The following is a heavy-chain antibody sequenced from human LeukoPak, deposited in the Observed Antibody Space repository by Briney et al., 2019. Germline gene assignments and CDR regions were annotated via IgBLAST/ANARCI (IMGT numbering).Heavy chain of an antibody. V-gene: IGHV3-23*01. CDR1: GFTFGSYA. D-gene: IGHD5-18*01. J-gene: IGHJ4*02. CDR3: AKGQIQLWVPTDY. CDR2: ISGSGGST. Sequence: GGSLRLSCAASGFTFGSYAMSWVRQAPGKGLEWVSAISGSGGSTYYADSVKGRFTISRDNSKNTLYLQMNSLRAEDTAVYYCAKGQIQLWVPTDYWGQGTLVTVSS.